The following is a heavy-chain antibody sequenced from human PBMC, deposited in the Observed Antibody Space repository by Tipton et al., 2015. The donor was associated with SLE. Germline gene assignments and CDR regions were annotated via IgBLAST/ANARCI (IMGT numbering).Heavy chain of an antibody. CDR1: GGSISSGSYY. CDR3: ARGGYFDWLLYSYWYFDL. D-gene: IGHD3-9*01. Sequence: TLSLTCTVSGGSISSGSYYWSWIRQPAGKGLEWIGYIYTSGSTNYNPSLKSRVTISVDTSKNQFSLKLSSVTAADTAVYYCARGGYFDWLLYSYWYFDLWGRGTLVTVSS. CDR2: IYTSGST. V-gene: IGHV4-61*09. J-gene: IGHJ2*01.